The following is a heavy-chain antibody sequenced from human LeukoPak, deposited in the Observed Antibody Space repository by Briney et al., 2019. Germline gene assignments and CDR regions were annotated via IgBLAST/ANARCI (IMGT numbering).Heavy chain of an antibody. CDR2: ISSSSSYI. CDR1: GFTFSSYS. J-gene: IGHJ3*02. CDR3: ARDLGPRSRYYYDSNGNPRDAFDI. Sequence: GGSLRLSCAVSGFTFSSYSMNWVRQAPGKGLERVASISSSSSYIYYADSVKGRFTISRDNAKNSLYLQMNSLRAEDTAVYYCARDLGPRSRYYYDSNGNPRDAFDIWCQGTMVTVSS. V-gene: IGHV3-21*01. D-gene: IGHD3-22*01.